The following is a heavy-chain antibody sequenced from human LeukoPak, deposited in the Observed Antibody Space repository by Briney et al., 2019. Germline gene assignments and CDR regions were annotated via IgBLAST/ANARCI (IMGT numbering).Heavy chain of an antibody. Sequence: SETLSLTCAVSGGSFSGYCWSWIRQPPGKELEWIGEINHSGSTNYNPSLKSRVTISVEKSKNHFSLKLTSVTAADTAVYYCARGFNSGWYVDDWGQGTLVTVSS. V-gene: IGHV4-34*01. CDR2: INHSGST. J-gene: IGHJ4*02. D-gene: IGHD6-19*01. CDR3: ARGFNSGWYVDD. CDR1: GGSFSGYC.